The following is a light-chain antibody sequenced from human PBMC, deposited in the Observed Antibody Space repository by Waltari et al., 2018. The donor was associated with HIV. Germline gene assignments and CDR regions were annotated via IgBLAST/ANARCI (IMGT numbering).Light chain of an antibody. V-gene: IGKV3-15*01. CDR2: GAS. CDR1: QSVSSN. CDR3: QQYATASFT. J-gene: IGKJ3*01. Sequence: EIVMTQSPATLSVSPGERATLSCRASQSVSSNLAWYQQKPGQAPRLLIYGASTRATGIPARFSGSGSGTDFSLTIRRLEPEDFAVYFCQQYATASFTFGPGTKVDIK.